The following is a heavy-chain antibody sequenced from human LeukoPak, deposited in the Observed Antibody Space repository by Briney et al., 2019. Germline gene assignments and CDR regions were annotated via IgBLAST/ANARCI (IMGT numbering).Heavy chain of an antibody. CDR1: GGSFSGYY. V-gene: IGHV4-34*01. CDR3: AREKGAVGGIDY. Sequence: PSETLSLTCAVYGGSFSGYYWSWIRQPPGKGLEWIGEINHSGSTNYNPSLKSRVTISVDTSKNQFSLKLSSVTAADTAVYYCAREKGAVGGIDYWGQGTLVTVSS. CDR2: INHSGST. D-gene: IGHD3-10*01. J-gene: IGHJ4*02.